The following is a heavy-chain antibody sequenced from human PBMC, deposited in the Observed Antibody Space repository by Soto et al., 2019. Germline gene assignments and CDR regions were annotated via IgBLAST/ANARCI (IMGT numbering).Heavy chain of an antibody. CDR3: ASRGTNYYYYGMDV. CDR1: CGSISSSSYY. J-gene: IGHJ6*02. D-gene: IGHD1-1*01. V-gene: IGHV4-39*01. Sequence: SETVSLTCTVSCGSISSSSYYWGWIRQPPGKGLEWIGSIYYSGSTYYNPSLKSRVTISVDTSKNQFSLKLSSVTAADTAVYYCASRGTNYYYYGMDVWGQGTTVTVSS. CDR2: IYYSGST.